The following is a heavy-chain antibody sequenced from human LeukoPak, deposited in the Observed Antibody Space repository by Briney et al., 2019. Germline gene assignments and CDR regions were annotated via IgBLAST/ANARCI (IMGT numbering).Heavy chain of an antibody. CDR2: ISGSGGST. J-gene: IGHJ4*02. D-gene: IGHD2-2*01. CDR1: GFTFSSYA. CDR3: AKDLFPRYCSSTSCQLSFDY. V-gene: IGHV3-23*01. Sequence: GGSLRLSCAASGFTFSSYAMSWVRQAPGKGLEWVSAISGSGGSTYYADSVKGRFTISKDNSKNTLYLQMNSLRAEDTAVYYCAKDLFPRYCSSTSCQLSFDYWGQGTLVTVSS.